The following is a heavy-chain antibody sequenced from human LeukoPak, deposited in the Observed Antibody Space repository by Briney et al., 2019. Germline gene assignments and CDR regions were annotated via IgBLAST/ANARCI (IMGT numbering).Heavy chain of an antibody. CDR3: TKAPRRLEVTRTGYIIDY. D-gene: IGHD5-12*01. CDR2: ISGGGINT. V-gene: IGHV3-23*01. J-gene: IGHJ4*02. CDR1: GFTFSSYA. Sequence: GGSLRLSCAASGFTFSSYAMTWVRQAPGKGLEWVSSISGGGINTYYADSVKGRFTISRDKAKKTPYLQMGNLRAEVAPLYYCTKAPRRLEVTRTGYIIDYWGQGTLVTVSS.